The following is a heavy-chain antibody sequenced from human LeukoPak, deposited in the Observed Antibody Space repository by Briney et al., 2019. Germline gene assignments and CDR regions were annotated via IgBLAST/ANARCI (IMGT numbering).Heavy chain of an antibody. D-gene: IGHD3/OR15-3a*01. CDR3: AFGAAGLDYFDY. Sequence: GGSLRLSCAASGFTVSSNYMSWVRQAPGKGLEWVSVIYSGGSTYYADSVKGRFTISRDNSKNTLYLQMNSLRAEDTAVYYCAFGAAGLDYFDYWGQGTLVTVSS. V-gene: IGHV3-66*01. CDR1: GFTVSSNY. J-gene: IGHJ4*02. CDR2: IYSGGST.